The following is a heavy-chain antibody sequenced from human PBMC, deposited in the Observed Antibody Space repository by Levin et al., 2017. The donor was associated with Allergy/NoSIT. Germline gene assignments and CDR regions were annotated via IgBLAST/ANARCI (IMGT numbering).Heavy chain of an antibody. V-gene: IGHV7-4-1*02. CDR3: ARQDGDESTAAFDI. CDR1: GYMFTSYP. D-gene: IGHD6-6*01. J-gene: IGHJ3*02. Sequence: PVASVKVSCKASGYMFTSYPMNWVRLAPGQGLEWMGWINTKTGNPTYAQGFTGRFVFSSDTSVSTAYLQINSLKSEDSAVYYCARQDGDESTAAFDIWGQGTMVTVSS. CDR2: INTKTGNP.